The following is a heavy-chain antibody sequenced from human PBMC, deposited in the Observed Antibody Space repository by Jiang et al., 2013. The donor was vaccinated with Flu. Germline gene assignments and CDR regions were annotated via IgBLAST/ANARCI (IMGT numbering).Heavy chain of an antibody. CDR3: ARDHPTGGYDFYFYYGMDV. D-gene: IGHD6-25*01. CDR2: YNYNS. J-gene: IGHJ6*02. V-gene: IGHV1-18*01. Sequence: YNYNSKSAPSFQGRVTLTTDTSTSTAYMELRSLRSDDTAVYYCARDHPTGGYDFYFYYGMDVWGQGTTVTVSS.